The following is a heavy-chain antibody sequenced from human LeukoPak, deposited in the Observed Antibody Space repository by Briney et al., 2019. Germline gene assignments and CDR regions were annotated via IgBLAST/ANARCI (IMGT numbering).Heavy chain of an antibody. D-gene: IGHD5-18*01. Sequence: SVKVSCKASGYTFTSYDISWVRQAPGQGLEWMGGIIPIFGTANYAQKFQGRVTITADESTSTAYMELSSLRSEDTAVYYCARGYSYGENWFDPWGQGTLVTVSS. CDR2: IIPIFGTA. CDR1: GYTFTSYD. J-gene: IGHJ5*02. V-gene: IGHV1-69*13. CDR3: ARGYSYGENWFDP.